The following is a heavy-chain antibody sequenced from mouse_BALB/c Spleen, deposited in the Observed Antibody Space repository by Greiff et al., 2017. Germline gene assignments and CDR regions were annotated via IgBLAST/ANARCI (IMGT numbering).Heavy chain of an antibody. CDR2: IWAGGST. D-gene: IGHD1-3*01. CDR1: GFSLTSYG. J-gene: IGHJ4*01. Sequence: QVQLQQSGPGLVAPSQSLSITCTVSGFSLTSYGVHWVRQPPGKGLEWLGVIWAGGSTNYNSALMSRLSISKDNSKSQVFLKMNSLQTDDTARYYCARESGLRAMDYWGQGTSVTVSS. V-gene: IGHV2-9*02. CDR3: ARESGLRAMDY.